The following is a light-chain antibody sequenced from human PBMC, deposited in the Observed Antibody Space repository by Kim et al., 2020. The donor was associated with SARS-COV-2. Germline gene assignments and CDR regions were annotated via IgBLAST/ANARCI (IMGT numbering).Light chain of an antibody. J-gene: IGKJ3*01. V-gene: IGKV1-12*02. Sequence: ACVGDRVTITGRASQGISGWLAWYQQKPREAPKRLIYVASSLQSVVPSRFRGSGSGTESTLTISSLQPVDFATYYCQQANSFLFTFGPGTKVDIK. CDR2: VAS. CDR3: QQANSFLFT. CDR1: QGISGW.